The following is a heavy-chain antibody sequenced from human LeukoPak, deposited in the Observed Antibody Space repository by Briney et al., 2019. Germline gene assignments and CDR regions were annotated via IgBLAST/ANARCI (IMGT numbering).Heavy chain of an antibody. V-gene: IGHV1-2*02. D-gene: IGHD3-9*01. Sequence: ASVKVSCKASGYTFTGYYMHWVRQAPGQGLKWMGWINPNSGGTNYAQKFQGRVTMTRDTSISTAYMELSRLRSDDTAVYYCARGGSHYDILTGYYKEFDYWGQGTLVTVSS. CDR2: INPNSGGT. J-gene: IGHJ4*02. CDR3: ARGGSHYDILTGYYKEFDY. CDR1: GYTFTGYY.